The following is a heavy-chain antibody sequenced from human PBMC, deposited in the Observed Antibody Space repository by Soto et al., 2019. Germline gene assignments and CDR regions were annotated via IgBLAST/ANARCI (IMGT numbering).Heavy chain of an antibody. CDR2: IYSGGST. V-gene: IGHV3-53*01. CDR1: GFTVSSNY. J-gene: IGHJ3*02. Sequence: EVQLVESGGGLIQPGGSLRLSCAASGFTVSSNYMSWVRQAPGKGLEWVSVIYSGGSTYYADSVKGRFTISRDNSKNTLYLQMNRLRAEDTAVYYCARVKAKGSRLDAFDIWGHGTMVTVSS. D-gene: IGHD3-10*01. CDR3: ARVKAKGSRLDAFDI.